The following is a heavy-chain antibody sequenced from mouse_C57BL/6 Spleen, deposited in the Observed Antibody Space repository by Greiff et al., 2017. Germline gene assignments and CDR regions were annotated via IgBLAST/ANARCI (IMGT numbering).Heavy chain of an antibody. CDR3: ARWLPSYAMDY. V-gene: IGHV1-81*01. CDR2: IYPRSGIT. D-gene: IGHD2-2*01. CDR1: GYTFTSYG. J-gene: IGHJ4*01. Sequence: QVQLQQSGAELARPGASVKLSCKASGYTFTSYGISWVKQRTGQGLEWIGEIYPRSGITYYNEKFKGKATLTADKSSSTAYMELRSLTSEDSAVYFCARWLPSYAMDYWGQGTSVTVSS.